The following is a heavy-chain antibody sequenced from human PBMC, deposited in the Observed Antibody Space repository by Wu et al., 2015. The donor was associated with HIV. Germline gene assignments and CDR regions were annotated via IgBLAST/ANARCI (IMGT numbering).Heavy chain of an antibody. V-gene: IGHV1-2*02. CDR3: ARLQSLSGFYSNADY. Sequence: QVQLLQSGAEVKKPGASVMVSCKASGYTFTDYYMYWARQAPGQGLEWMGWINPNRGGTKYAQKFQGRVTMTRDTAVSTAYMELNSLRSDDTAVYYCARLQSLSGFYSNADYWGQGTPVTVSS. D-gene: IGHD3-22*01. CDR2: INPNRGGT. J-gene: IGHJ4*02. CDR1: GYTFTDYY.